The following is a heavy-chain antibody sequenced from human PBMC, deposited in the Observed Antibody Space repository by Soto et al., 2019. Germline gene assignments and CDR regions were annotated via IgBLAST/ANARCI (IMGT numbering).Heavy chain of an antibody. Sequence: SETLSLTCTVSGVSISGSRYYWGWIRQPPGRGLEWIGNLYYSGSTYYTPALKSRVTLSVDTSKNQFSLNLNSVTAADTAVYYCARGGIPPSGYGIAYAMDVWGQGTTVTVSS. D-gene: IGHD1-26*01. CDR2: LYYSGST. CDR3: ARGGIPPSGYGIAYAMDV. CDR1: GVSISGSRYY. V-gene: IGHV4-39*01. J-gene: IGHJ6*02.